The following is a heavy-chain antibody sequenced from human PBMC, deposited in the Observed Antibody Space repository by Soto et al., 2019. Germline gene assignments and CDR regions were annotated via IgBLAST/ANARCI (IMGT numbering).Heavy chain of an antibody. CDR3: AKDRHPDGIWTFDY. D-gene: IGHD3-9*01. J-gene: IGHJ4*02. CDR2: INQPGKQT. V-gene: IGHV3-23*03. CDR1: GFIFSTYT. Sequence: GGSLRLSFAASGFIFSTYTMNWVRQVSGKGLEWVSGINQPGKQTWYADSVKGRFTISRDNSKNFLFLQMNSLRVEDTAVYYCAKDRHPDGIWTFDYWGQGAPVTVSS.